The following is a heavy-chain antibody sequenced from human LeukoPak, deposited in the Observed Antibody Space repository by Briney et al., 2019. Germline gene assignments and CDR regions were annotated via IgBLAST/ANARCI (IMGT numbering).Heavy chain of an antibody. CDR1: GYSFTSYW. J-gene: IGHJ5*02. Sequence: GESLKISCKGSGYSFTSYWIGWVRQMPGKGLEWMGIIYPGDSDTRYSPSFQGQVTTSADKSISTAYLQWSSLKASDTAMYYCASSALSSSGGGFFDPWGQGTLVTVSS. CDR2: IYPGDSDT. V-gene: IGHV5-51*01. CDR3: ASSALSSSGGGFFDP. D-gene: IGHD6-6*01.